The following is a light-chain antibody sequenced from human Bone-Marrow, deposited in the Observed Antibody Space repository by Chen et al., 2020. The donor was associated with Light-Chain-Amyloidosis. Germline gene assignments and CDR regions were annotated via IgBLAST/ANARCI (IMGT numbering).Light chain of an antibody. V-gene: IGLV3-25*03. CDR2: RDT. J-gene: IGLJ2*01. CDR3: QSADSSGTYEVI. CDR1: DSPMKY. Sequence: SYELTQPPSVSVSPGQTARITCSGDDSPMKYAYWYQQKPGQAPVLVIHRDTERPSGISERFSGSSSGTTATLTISGVQAEDEADYHCQSADSSGTYEVIFGGGTKLTVL.